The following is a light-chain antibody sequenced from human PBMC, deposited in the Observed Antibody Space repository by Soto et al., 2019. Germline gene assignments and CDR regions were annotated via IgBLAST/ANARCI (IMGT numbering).Light chain of an antibody. J-gene: IGLJ1*01. CDR1: DSDVGGYNF. CDR2: EVR. Sequence: QSALTQPPSVSGSPGQSSTISFTGTDSDVGGYNFVSWYQQQPGKAPKLIIYEVRNRPSGVSDRFSGSKYGNTASLTISGLQAEDEADYYCGSQTTSSTSVFGTGTKVTVL. V-gene: IGLV2-14*01. CDR3: GSQTTSSTSV.